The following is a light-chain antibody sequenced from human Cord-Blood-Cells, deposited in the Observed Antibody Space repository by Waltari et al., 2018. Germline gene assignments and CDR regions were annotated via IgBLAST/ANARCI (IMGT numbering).Light chain of an antibody. CDR1: KSISSY. CDR3: QQSYSTPLT. V-gene: IGKV1-39*01. J-gene: IGKJ4*01. Sequence: DIQMTQSPSSLSASVGDRVTITCRESKSISSYLNWYQQKPGQAPKLLIYAASSLQSGVPSRFSGSGSGTDFTLTISSLQPEDFATYYCQQSYSTPLTFGGGTKVEIK. CDR2: AAS.